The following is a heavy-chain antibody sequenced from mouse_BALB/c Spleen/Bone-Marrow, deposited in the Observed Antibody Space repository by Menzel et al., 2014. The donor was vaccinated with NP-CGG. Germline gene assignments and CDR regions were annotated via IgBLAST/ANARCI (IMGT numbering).Heavy chain of an antibody. CDR1: GFNIKDTY. V-gene: IGHV14-3*02. CDR2: IDPANGNT. D-gene: IGHD2-4*01. CDR3: ATMMTDWDFDV. Sequence: EVQLQQSGAELVKPGASVKLSCTASGFNIKDTYMHWVKQRPEQGLEWIGRIDPANGNTKYDPKFQGKATITADTSSNTAYLQLSSLTSEDTAVYYCATMMTDWDFDVWGAGTTVTVSS. J-gene: IGHJ1*01.